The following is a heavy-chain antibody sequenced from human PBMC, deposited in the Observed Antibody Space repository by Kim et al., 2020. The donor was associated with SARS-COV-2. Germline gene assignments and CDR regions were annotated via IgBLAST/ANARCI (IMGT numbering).Heavy chain of an antibody. Sequence: SETLSLTCAVYGGSISSSSYYWGWHRQPPGQGLEWVVSLYYSGNTYYNLSLQSRVTISVDTTKNQFSLRLSSVTAADAAVYYCASPHLDQWLAGGAFDI. CDR1: GGSISSSSYY. V-gene: IGHV4-39*01. CDR3: ASPHLDQWLAGGAFDI. CDR2: LYYSGNT. D-gene: IGHD6-19*01. J-gene: IGHJ3*02.